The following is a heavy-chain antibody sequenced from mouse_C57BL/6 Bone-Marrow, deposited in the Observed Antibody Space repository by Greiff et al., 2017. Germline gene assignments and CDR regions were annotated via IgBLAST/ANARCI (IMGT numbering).Heavy chain of an antibody. J-gene: IGHJ2*01. D-gene: IGHD2-4*01. CDR3: TTWGDYGFDY. Sequence: VQLQPSWAALVRPGASVKLSCTASGFTIKDDYMPWVKQRPEQGLSWIGWIDPENGDTESASKFQCKATITAHTSSNTAYLQLSSLTSEDTAVYYCTTWGDYGFDYWGQGTTLTVSS. V-gene: IGHV14-4*01. CDR2: IDPENGDT. CDR1: GFTIKDDY.